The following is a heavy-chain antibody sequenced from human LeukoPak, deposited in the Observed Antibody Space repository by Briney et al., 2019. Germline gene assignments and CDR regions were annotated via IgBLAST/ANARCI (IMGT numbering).Heavy chain of an antibody. Sequence: ASVKVSCKASGYTFTGYYMHWVRQAPGQGLEWMGWINPNSGGTNYAQKFQGRVTMTRDTSISTAYMELSRLRSDDTAVYYCAGGYYYDSSGYNYFDYWGQGTLVTVSS. V-gene: IGHV1-2*02. CDR1: GYTFTGYY. J-gene: IGHJ4*02. CDR3: AGGYYYDSSGYNYFDY. CDR2: INPNSGGT. D-gene: IGHD3-22*01.